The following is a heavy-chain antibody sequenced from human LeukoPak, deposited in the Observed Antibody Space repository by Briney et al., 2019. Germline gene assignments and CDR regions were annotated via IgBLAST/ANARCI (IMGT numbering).Heavy chain of an antibody. Sequence: GGSLRLSCAASGFTFSSYWMHWVRQAPGKGLVWVSRINSDGSSTSYADSVKGRFTVSRDNSKNTLFLQMNSLRAEDTAVYYCAKDGGLWVSAHWGDSWGRGTLVTVSS. CDR3: AKDGGLWVSAHWGDS. CDR1: GFTFSSYW. V-gene: IGHV3-74*01. J-gene: IGHJ4*02. CDR2: INSDGSST. D-gene: IGHD7-27*01.